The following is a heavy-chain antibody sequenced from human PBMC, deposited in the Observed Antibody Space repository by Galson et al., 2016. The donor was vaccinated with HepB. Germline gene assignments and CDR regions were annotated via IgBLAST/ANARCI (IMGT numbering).Heavy chain of an antibody. Sequence: ETLSLTCTVSGDSISTYYWSWIRQPPGKGLEWIGYIYYNGSPNYNPSLKSRVTISMDTPKNQFSLKLTSVTAADTAVYYCARASRGAAAGTITYWGQGTLVTVSS. CDR1: GDSISTYY. CDR3: ARASRGAAAGTITY. V-gene: IGHV4-59*01. J-gene: IGHJ4*02. D-gene: IGHD6-13*01. CDR2: IYYNGSP.